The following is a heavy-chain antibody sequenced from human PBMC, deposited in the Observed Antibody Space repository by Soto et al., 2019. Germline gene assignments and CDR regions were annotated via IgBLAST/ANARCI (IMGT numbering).Heavy chain of an antibody. V-gene: IGHV3-23*01. D-gene: IGHD3-10*01. CDR1: GFTFSRCA. Sequence: GGSLRLSCAASGFTFSRCAVSWVRQAPGKGLEWVSVISGDGDAYYADSVKGRFTISRDNSKDTLYLQMGSLRAEDMAVYYCARDHGSGRNGMDVWGQGTTVTVSS. CDR3: ARDHGSGRNGMDV. CDR2: ISGDGDA. J-gene: IGHJ6*02.